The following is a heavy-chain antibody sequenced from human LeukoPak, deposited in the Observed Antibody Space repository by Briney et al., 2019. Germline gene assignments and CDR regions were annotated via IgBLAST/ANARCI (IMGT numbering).Heavy chain of an antibody. CDR2: IHSSGTT. V-gene: IGHV4-59*01. Sequence: SETLSLTCAVSGDSISAYYWSWVRQTPGKGLEWIAFIHSSGTTNYNPSLKSRVSISVDTSNNQFSLSVNSVTAADTAVYYCARGGASSEWFDPWGQGTLVTVSS. CDR3: ARGGASSEWFDP. CDR1: GDSISAYY. D-gene: IGHD6-25*01. J-gene: IGHJ5*02.